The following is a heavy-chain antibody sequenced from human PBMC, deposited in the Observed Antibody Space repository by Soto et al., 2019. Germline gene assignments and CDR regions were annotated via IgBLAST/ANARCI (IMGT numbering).Heavy chain of an antibody. CDR3: ARHLCGGDCSSDAFDV. D-gene: IGHD2-21*02. Sequence: EVQLVQSGTEVKKPGESLMISCRGSGYTFTNHWITWVRQMPGKGLEWMGRFAPSDSYTHYSPSFQGQTTISGDKATATAYLQWASLKTSDTATYYCARHLCGGDCSSDAFDVWGQGTMVTVSS. CDR2: FAPSDSYT. V-gene: IGHV5-10-1*03. J-gene: IGHJ3*01. CDR1: GYTFTNHW.